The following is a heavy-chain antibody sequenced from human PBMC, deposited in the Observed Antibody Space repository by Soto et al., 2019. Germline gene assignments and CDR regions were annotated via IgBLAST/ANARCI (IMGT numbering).Heavy chain of an antibody. D-gene: IGHD3-22*01. J-gene: IGHJ4*02. CDR2: ISGSGGST. CDR3: AKPPWYYDSSGYYCFDY. CDR1: GFTFSSYA. V-gene: IGHV3-23*01. Sequence: PGGSLRLSCAASGFTFSSYAMSWVRQAPGKGLEWVSAISGSGGSTYYADSVKGRFTISRDNSKNTLYLQMNSLRAEDTAVYYCAKPPWYYDSSGYYCFDYWGQGTLVTVSS.